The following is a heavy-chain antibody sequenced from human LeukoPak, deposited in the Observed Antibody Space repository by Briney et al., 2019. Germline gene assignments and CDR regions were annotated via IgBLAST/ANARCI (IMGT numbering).Heavy chain of an antibody. Sequence: ASVKVSCKASGYTFTGYYFHWVRQAPGQGLEWMGWIHPNSGGTNFAQRFQGRVTMTRDTSISTAYMELTSLRSDDTAVYYCARLATVPGWGQGTLVTVSS. D-gene: IGHD6-19*01. V-gene: IGHV1-2*02. CDR2: IHPNSGGT. J-gene: IGHJ1*01. CDR3: ARLATVPG. CDR1: GYTFTGYY.